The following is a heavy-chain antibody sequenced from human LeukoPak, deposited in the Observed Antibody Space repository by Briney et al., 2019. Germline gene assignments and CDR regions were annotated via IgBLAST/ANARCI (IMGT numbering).Heavy chain of an antibody. CDR2: ISGSGGST. CDR3: ARSTIHETSHFDY. CDR1: GFTFSSYA. D-gene: IGHD3-3*01. V-gene: IGHV3-23*01. J-gene: IGHJ4*02. Sequence: PGGSLRLSCAASGFTFSSYAMSWVRQAPGKGLEWVSAISGSGGSTYYADSVKGRFTISRDNSKNTLYLQMNSLRAEDTAVYYCARSTIHETSHFDYWGQGTLVTVSS.